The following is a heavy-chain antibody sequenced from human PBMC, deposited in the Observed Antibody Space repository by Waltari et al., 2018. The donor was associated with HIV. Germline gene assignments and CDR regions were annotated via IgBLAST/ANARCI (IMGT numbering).Heavy chain of an antibody. CDR1: GYTFSNFK. CDR2: ISPDNGNT. J-gene: IGHJ4*02. Sequence: QVHLLQSGAEVKEPGASVKVSCKASGYTFSNFKITWVRQAPGQGLQWMGWISPDNGNTNYERSLQGRVSMTTDTSTNTVYMELRSLTSEDVAIYYCARVVEVDAPRPTGYVDYWGQGTLVSVSS. V-gene: IGHV1-18*03. CDR3: ARVVEVDAPRPTGYVDY. D-gene: IGHD2-2*01.